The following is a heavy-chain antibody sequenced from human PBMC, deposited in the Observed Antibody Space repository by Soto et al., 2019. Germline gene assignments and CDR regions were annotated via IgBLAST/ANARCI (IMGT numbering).Heavy chain of an antibody. J-gene: IGHJ4*02. CDR3: AHNSSARRGW. CDR2: IKQDGSAT. V-gene: IGHV3-7*02. CDR1: GFTFSVYW. D-gene: IGHD3-10*01. Sequence: GGSLRLSCTACGFTFSVYWKSWVRQAPGKGLEWVANIKQDGSATYYVDTVKGRFTISRDNAENSLFMQGNRARAEDTAVNYSAHNSSARRGWWGRGTLGTGSS.